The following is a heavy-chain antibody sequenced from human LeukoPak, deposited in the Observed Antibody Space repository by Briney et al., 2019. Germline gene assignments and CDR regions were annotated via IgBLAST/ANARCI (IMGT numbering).Heavy chain of an antibody. V-gene: IGHV4-59*01. CDR1: GGSISSYY. J-gene: IGHJ5*02. Sequence: SETLSLTCTVSGGSISSYYWSWIRQPPGKGLEWIGYIYYSGSTNYNPSLKSRVTISVDTSKSQFSLKLSSVTAADTAVYYCARGRLLEWFDSWGQGTLVSVSS. D-gene: IGHD3-3*01. CDR3: ARGRLLEWFDS. CDR2: IYYSGST.